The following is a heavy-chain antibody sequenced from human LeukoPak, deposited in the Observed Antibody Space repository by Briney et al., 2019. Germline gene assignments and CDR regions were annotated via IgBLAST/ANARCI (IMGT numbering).Heavy chain of an antibody. CDR1: GGTFSSYA. V-gene: IGHV1-69*04. Sequence: GASVKVSCKASGGTFSSYAISWVRQALGQGLEWMGRIIPILGIANYAQKFQGRVTITADKSTSTAYMELSSLRSEDTAVYYCASSYYYDRRGWFDPWGQGTLVTVSS. J-gene: IGHJ5*02. CDR3: ASSYYYDRRGWFDP. D-gene: IGHD3-22*01. CDR2: IIPILGIA.